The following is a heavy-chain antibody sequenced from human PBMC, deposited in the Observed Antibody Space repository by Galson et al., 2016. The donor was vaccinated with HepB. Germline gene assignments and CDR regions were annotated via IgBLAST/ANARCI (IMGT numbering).Heavy chain of an antibody. CDR3: ARDQRGVGTTVYFYYSLDV. D-gene: IGHD1-26*01. V-gene: IGHV1-69*13. CDR1: GGTFSSYA. CDR2: IIPIFGTT. J-gene: IGHJ6*02. Sequence: SVKVSCKASGGTFSSYAINWVRQAPGQGLEWMGGIIPIFGTTNYAQKFQGRVTINEDDSTSTANMELSSLKSEDTAVYYCARDQRGVGTTVYFYYSLDVWGQGTTVTVSS.